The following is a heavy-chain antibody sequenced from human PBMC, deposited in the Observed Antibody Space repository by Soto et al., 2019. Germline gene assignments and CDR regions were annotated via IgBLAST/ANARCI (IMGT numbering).Heavy chain of an antibody. CDR2: ISGSSGST. CDR3: AKDLLFSSGGSCYPYYFDY. Sequence: LRLSCAASGVTFSINAMSLVRQAPGKGREGVSVISGSSGSTYYADSVKGRFTISRDNSKNTLYRQMNSLTAEDTAVYYCAKDLLFSSGGSCYPYYFDYSGPRTLVTVSS. V-gene: IGHV3-23*01. J-gene: IGHJ4*02. D-gene: IGHD2-15*01. CDR1: GVTFSINA.